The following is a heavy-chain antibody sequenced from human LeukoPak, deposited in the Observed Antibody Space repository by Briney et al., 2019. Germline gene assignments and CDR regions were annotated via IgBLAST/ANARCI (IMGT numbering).Heavy chain of an antibody. CDR2: INSDGSST. Sequence: PGGSLRLSCAASGFTFSSYWMHWVRHAPGKGLVWVSRINSDGSSTSYADSVKGRFTISRDNAKNTLYLQMNRLRVEDTDVYYCAREDRDSSSLDYWGQGTLVTVSS. D-gene: IGHD6-6*01. CDR3: AREDRDSSSLDY. J-gene: IGHJ4*02. CDR1: GFTFSSYW. V-gene: IGHV3-74*01.